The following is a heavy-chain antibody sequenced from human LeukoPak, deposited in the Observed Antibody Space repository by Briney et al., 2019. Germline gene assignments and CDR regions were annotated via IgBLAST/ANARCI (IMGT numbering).Heavy chain of an antibody. CDR3: AGANYRSGNPDY. J-gene: IGHJ4*01. CDR2: ITFSSSHI. V-gene: IGHV3-21*01. Sequence: GGSLRLSCAASGFTFNTYTMHLVRQAPGEGLEWVSSITFSSSHIYYADSLKGRFTISRDNAKNSLYLQMNSLRVEDTAVYYCAGANYRSGNPDYWGHGTLVTVSS. D-gene: IGHD3-10*01. CDR1: GFTFNTYT.